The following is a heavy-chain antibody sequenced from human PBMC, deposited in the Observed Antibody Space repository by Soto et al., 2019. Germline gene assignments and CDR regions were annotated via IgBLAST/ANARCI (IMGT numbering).Heavy chain of an antibody. D-gene: IGHD2-8*01. CDR3: AKTRGAMIYAISVYGMDV. J-gene: IGHJ6*02. Sequence: GGSLILSCAASGFTFSSYAMNWGRQAPGKGLEWVSIISGSGDSTFYADSVKGRFTISRDNSKSTLYLQINSLRAEDTAVYYCAKTRGAMIYAISVYGMDVWGQGTTVTVSS. CDR1: GFTFSSYA. V-gene: IGHV3-23*01. CDR2: ISGSGDST.